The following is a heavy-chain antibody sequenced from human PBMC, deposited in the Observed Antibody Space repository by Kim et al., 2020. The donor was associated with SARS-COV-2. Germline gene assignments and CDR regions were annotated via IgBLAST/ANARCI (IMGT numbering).Heavy chain of an antibody. CDR2: INHSGST. CDR3: ARGRKQRYFDWSNWFDP. V-gene: IGHV4-34*01. Sequence: SETLSLTCAVYGGSFSGYYWSWIRQPPGKGLEWIGEINHSGSTNYNPSLKSRVTISVDTSKNQFSLKLSSVTAADTAVYYCARGRKQRYFDWSNWFDPWGQGTLVTVSS. D-gene: IGHD3-9*01. J-gene: IGHJ5*02. CDR1: GGSFSGYY.